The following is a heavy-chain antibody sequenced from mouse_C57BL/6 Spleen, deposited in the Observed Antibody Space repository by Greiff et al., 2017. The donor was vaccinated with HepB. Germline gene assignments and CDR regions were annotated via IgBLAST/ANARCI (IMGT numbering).Heavy chain of an antibody. J-gene: IGHJ1*03. CDR1: GYTFTSYW. D-gene: IGHD1-1*01. V-gene: IGHV1-52*01. CDR2: IDPSDSET. Sequence: QVQLQQSGAELVRPGSSVKLSCKASGYTFTSYWMHWVKQRPIQGLEWIGNIDPSDSETHYNQKFKDKATLTVDKSSSTAYMQLSSLTSEDSAVYYCARAEITTVVYWYFDVWGTGTTVTVSS. CDR3: ARAEITTVVYWYFDV.